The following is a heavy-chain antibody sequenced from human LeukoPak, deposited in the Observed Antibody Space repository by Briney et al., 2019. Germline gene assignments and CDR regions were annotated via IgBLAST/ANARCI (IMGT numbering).Heavy chain of an antibody. Sequence: GRSLRLSCAASGFTFDDYAMPWVRQAPGKGLEWVSGISWNSGSIGYADSVKGRFTISRDNAKNSLYLQMNSLRAEDTALYYCAKEASSGYYFGVAFDIWGQGTMVTVSS. CDR1: GFTFDDYA. V-gene: IGHV3-9*01. CDR3: AKEASSGYYFGVAFDI. D-gene: IGHD3-22*01. J-gene: IGHJ3*02. CDR2: ISWNSGSI.